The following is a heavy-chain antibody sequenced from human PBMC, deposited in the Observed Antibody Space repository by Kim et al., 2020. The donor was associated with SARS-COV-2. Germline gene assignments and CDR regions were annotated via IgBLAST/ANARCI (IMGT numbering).Heavy chain of an antibody. CDR2: ISASGGST. CDR3: VKDPDLSSSWEPYFDF. CDR1: GFTFSGYS. J-gene: IGHJ4*02. Sequence: GGSLRLSCAASGFTFSGYSMSWVRQAPGKGLEWVAAISASGGSTYYADSVKGRFTISRDNPKNTLYLQMNSLRAEDTAVYYCVKDPDLSSSWEPYFDFWGQGTPVHLSS. D-gene: IGHD6-13*01. V-gene: IGHV3-23*01.